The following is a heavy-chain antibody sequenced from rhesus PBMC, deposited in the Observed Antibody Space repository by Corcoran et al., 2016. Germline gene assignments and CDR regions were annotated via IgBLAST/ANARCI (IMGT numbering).Heavy chain of an antibody. CDR2: ICSSTRTT. CDR1: GGSISGGDA. CDR3: ARFYNGLNS. J-gene: IGHJ6*01. Sequence: QVQLQESGPGVLKPSETLSLTCAVSGGSISGGDAWGWLRHPPGRGLEWIVTICSSTRTTTYNPPLKIHAPSSTDAAKNHVSLKLNSGTAADTVVYYCARFYNGLNSWGQGVVVTVSS. V-gene: IGHV4-76*01.